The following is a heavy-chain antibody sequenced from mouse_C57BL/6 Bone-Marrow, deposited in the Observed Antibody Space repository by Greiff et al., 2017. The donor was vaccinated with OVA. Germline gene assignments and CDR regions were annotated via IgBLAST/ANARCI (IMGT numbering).Heavy chain of an antibody. CDR3: ARNYDGSS. Sequence: EVMLVESGGGLVKPGGSLKLSCAASGFTFSDYGMRWVRQAPEKGLEWVAYISSGSSTIYYADTVKGRFTISRDNAKNTLFLQMTSLRSEDTAMYYCARNYDGSSRGQGTLVTVSA. CDR1: GFTFSDYG. V-gene: IGHV5-17*01. J-gene: IGHJ3*01. CDR2: ISSGSSTI. D-gene: IGHD1-1*01.